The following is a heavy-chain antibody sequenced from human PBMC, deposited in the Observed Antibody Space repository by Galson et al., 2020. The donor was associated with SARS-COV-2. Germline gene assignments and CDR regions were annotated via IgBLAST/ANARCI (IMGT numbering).Heavy chain of an antibody. CDR2: SLVGGGAT. J-gene: IGHJ5*02. CDR1: GFTFSTYT. CDR3: AKDLLTTTTSYFDP. D-gene: IGHD4-4*01. Sequence: GGSLRLSCAASGFTFSTYTMSWLRQAPGKGLEWVSSSLVGGGATYYADSVKGRFSTSRDNSKNTLYLQMNNLRADDTAVYYCAKDLLTTTTSYFDPRGQGTLVTVSS. V-gene: IGHV3-23*01.